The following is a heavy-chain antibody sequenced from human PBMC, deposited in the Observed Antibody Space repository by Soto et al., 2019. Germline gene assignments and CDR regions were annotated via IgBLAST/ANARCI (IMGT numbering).Heavy chain of an antibody. V-gene: IGHV1-18*01. D-gene: IGHD3-22*01. CDR3: ARDLRYYYDSSGSHDFDP. J-gene: IGHJ5*02. Sequence: ASVKVSCKASGYTFTSYGISWVRQAPGQGLEWMGWISAYNGNTNYAQKLQGRVTMTTDTSTSTAYMELRSLRSEDTAVYYCARDLRYYYDSSGSHDFDPCGQRTLVTVSS. CDR2: ISAYNGNT. CDR1: GYTFTSYG.